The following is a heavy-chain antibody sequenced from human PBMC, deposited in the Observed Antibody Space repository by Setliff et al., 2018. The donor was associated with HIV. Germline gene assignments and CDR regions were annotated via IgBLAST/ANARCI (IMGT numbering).Heavy chain of an antibody. CDR3: ARGYSSGWTGYFDY. CDR2: IYYSGST. Sequence: SETLSLTCTVSGGSISNNNYYWGWIRQPPGKELEWIGSIYYSGSTYYSPSLRSRVTISVDRSKNQFSLRLSSVTAADTAVYYCARGYSSGWTGYFDYWGQGTLVTVPQ. CDR1: GGSISNNNYY. V-gene: IGHV4-39*07. J-gene: IGHJ4*02. D-gene: IGHD6-19*01.